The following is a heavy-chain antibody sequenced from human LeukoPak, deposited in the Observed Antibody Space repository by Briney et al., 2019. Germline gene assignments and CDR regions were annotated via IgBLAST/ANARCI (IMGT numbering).Heavy chain of an antibody. D-gene: IGHD2-8*01. Sequence: GGSLRLSCAASGFTVSSNYMSWVRQAPGKGLEWVSVIYSGGSTYYADSVKGRFTISRDNSKNTLYLQMNSLRAEDTAVYYCARCLLYLWNRNFYYYMDVWGKGTTVTVSS. V-gene: IGHV3-53*01. CDR1: GFTVSSNY. CDR3: ARCLLYLWNRNFYYYMDV. CDR2: IYSGGST. J-gene: IGHJ6*03.